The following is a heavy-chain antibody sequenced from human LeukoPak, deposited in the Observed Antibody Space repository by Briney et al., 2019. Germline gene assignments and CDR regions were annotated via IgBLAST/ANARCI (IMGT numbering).Heavy chain of an antibody. V-gene: IGHV3-30*02. D-gene: IGHD3-16*02. Sequence: PGGSLRLSCGASGFTFSKFGMHWVRQAPGKGLEWVAFIRYDGNNKYYADSVKGRFTISRDNSKNTLYLRMDSLSAEDTAVYYCAKDTGWKRLGELSLRSSYYYYMDVWGKGTTVTISS. CDR1: GFTFSKFG. CDR2: IRYDGNNK. J-gene: IGHJ6*03. CDR3: AKDTGWKRLGELSLRSSYYYYMDV.